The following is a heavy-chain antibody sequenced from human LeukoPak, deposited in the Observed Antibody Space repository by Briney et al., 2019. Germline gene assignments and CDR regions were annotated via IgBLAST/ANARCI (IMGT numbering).Heavy chain of an antibody. J-gene: IGHJ5*02. CDR3: ARVVLWFGEFPPNWFDP. D-gene: IGHD3-10*01. V-gene: IGHV4-31*03. CDR1: GGSISSGGYY. Sequence: KTSETLSLTCTVSGGSISSGGYYWSWIRQHPGKGLEWIGYIYYSGSTYYNPSLKSRGTISVDTSKNQFSLKLSSVTAADTAVYYCARVVLWFGEFPPNWFDPWGQGTLVTVSP. CDR2: IYYSGST.